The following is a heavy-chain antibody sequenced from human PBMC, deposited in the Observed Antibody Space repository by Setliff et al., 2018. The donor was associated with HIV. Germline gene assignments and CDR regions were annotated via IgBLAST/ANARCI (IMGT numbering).Heavy chain of an antibody. Sequence: ASVKVSCKASGYTFTNYYMHWVRQAPGQGPEWMGIINPSGGSTTYAQKFQGRVTMTRDTSTNTAYMEMRTLRSDDTAVYYCVRGVTRDISGYYRDEYFQHWGQGTPVTVSS. V-gene: IGHV1-46*01. CDR1: GYTFTNYY. D-gene: IGHD3-22*01. CDR3: VRGVTRDISGYYRDEYFQH. CDR2: INPSGGST. J-gene: IGHJ1*01.